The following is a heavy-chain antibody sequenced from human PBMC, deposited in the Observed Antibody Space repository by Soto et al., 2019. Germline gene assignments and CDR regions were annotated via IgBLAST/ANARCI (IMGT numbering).Heavy chain of an antibody. CDR3: ARDLPERIITLGGVSWYFDY. Sequence: QVQLVESGGGVVQPGRSLRLSCAASGFTFSSYAIHWVRQAPGKGLVWVAVISYDGSNKYYADSVKDRFTISRDNSKNTLHLQMNSLRAEDTDVYYCARDLPERIITLGGVSWYFDYWGQGTLVTVSS. J-gene: IGHJ4*02. CDR1: GFTFSSYA. D-gene: IGHD3-16*01. V-gene: IGHV3-30-3*01. CDR2: ISYDGSNK.